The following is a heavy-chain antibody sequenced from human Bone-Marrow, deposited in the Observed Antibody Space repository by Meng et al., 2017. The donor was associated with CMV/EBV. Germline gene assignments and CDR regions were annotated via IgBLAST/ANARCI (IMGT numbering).Heavy chain of an antibody. D-gene: IGHD6-6*01. J-gene: IGHJ4*02. V-gene: IGHV1-69*05. CDR1: GGTFSSYA. CDR3: ARERFSSSVGFDY. Sequence: SVKVSCKASGGTFSSYAISWVRQAPGQGLEWMGGIIPIFGTANYAQKFQGRVTMTRDTATSTVYMELSSLRSEDTAVYYCARERFSSSVGFDYWGQGKLVTGSS. CDR2: IIPIFGTA.